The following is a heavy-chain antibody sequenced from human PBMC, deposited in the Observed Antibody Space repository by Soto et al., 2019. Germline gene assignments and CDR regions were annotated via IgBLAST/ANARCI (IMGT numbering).Heavy chain of an antibody. V-gene: IGHV3-23*01. D-gene: IGHD3-9*01. Sequence: GGSLRRSCAGSGFTPTTTPLSWVRQPPGKGLEWVTTISGTAGRTYYVDSVKGRFFISRDNSKNTVTLQMNNLTVDDMAVYYCATSFRYFDNWGQGTRVTVSS. CDR3: ATSFRYFDN. CDR1: GFTPTTTP. CDR2: ISGTAGRT. J-gene: IGHJ4*02.